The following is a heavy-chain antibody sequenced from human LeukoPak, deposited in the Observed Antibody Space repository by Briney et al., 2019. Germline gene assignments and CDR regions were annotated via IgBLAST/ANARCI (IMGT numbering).Heavy chain of an antibody. Sequence: GGSLRLSCAASGFTFSSYAMSWVRQAPGKGLEWVSTFGDSGGRTWYADSVKGRFTISRDTSKNTLYLQMNSLRAEDTAVYYCAKSRSPNWYFDLWGRGTLVTVSS. J-gene: IGHJ2*01. CDR3: AKSRSPNWYFDL. V-gene: IGHV3-23*01. CDR2: FGDSGGRT. CDR1: GFTFSSYA.